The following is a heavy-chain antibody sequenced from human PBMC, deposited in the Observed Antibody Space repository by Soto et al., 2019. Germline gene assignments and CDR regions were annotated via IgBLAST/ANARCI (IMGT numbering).Heavy chain of an antibody. CDR3: AKGGAGCTSTSCYTSGWLDP. D-gene: IGHD2-2*02. J-gene: IGHJ5*02. CDR1: GGSISGYY. CDR2: ISSTGST. V-gene: IGHV4-4*07. Sequence: SETLSLTCTISGGSISGYYWSWIRQPAGKGLEWIGHISSTGSTNVNPSLKSRVTMLGDTSKKQFSLKLSAVTAADTAVYYCAKGGAGCTSTSCYTSGWLDPWGQGTLVTVSS.